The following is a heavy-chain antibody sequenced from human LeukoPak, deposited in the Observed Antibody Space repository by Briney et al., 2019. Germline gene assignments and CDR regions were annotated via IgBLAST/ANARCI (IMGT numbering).Heavy chain of an antibody. V-gene: IGHV3-23*01. CDR3: AKDSPRYCSSTSCYFDWFDP. J-gene: IGHJ5*02. Sequence: PGGSLRLSCAASGFTFSSYAMSWVRQAPGKGLEWVSAISGSGGSTYYADSVKGRFTISRDNSKNTLYLQMNSLRAEDTAVCYCAKDSPRYCSSTSCYFDWFDPWGQGTLVTVSS. CDR2: ISGSGGST. D-gene: IGHD2-2*01. CDR1: GFTFSSYA.